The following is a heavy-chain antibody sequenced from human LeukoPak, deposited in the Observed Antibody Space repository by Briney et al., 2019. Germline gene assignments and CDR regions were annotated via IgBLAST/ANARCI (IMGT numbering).Heavy chain of an antibody. D-gene: IGHD1-1*01. V-gene: IGHV1-18*04. CDR3: ARDRAGTTGNWFEP. CDR1: GYTFTSYG. J-gene: IGHJ5*02. CDR2: ISAYNGNT. Sequence: GASVKVSCKASGYTFTSYGISWARQAPGQGLEWMGWISAYNGNTNYAQKLQGRVTTTTDTSTSTAYMELRSLRSDDTAVYYCARDRAGTTGNWFEPWGQGTLVTVSS.